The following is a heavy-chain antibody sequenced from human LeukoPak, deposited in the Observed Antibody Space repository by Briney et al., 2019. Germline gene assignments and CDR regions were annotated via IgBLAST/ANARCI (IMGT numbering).Heavy chain of an antibody. CDR2: INQDGSKK. Sequence: GGSLRLSCVASRFTFSNYWMSWIRQAPGKGLEWVANINQDGSKKRYADSMKGRFTISRDNAKESLYLQLNSLRAEDTAVYYCAKWGPYCVGDYCPALDSWGPGTLVTVSS. D-gene: IGHD2-21*02. CDR1: RFTFSNYW. CDR3: AKWGPYCVGDYCPALDS. J-gene: IGHJ4*02. V-gene: IGHV3-7*01.